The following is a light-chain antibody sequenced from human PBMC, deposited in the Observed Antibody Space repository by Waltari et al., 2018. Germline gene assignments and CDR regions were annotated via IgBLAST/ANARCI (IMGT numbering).Light chain of an antibody. CDR2: EVT. CDR1: SSDVGANNF. J-gene: IGLJ2*01. V-gene: IGLV2-23*02. CDR3: CSYTSIGPVL. Sequence: QSALTHPASVSGSPGQSIAISCIGTSSDVGANNFPSWYQQHPGRAPKLMIHEVTKRPSGVSTRFSGSKSGNTASLTISGLQAEDEADYYCCSYTSIGPVLIGGGTKVTVL.